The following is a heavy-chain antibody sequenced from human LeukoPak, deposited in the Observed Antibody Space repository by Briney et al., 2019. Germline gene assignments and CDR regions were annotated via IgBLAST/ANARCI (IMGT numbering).Heavy chain of an antibody. Sequence: SQTLSRNCTVSGGSISSGNYYWRWLRQPAGKGLEWIGRIYTSGTTNYNPSLKSRVTISVDTSKNQFSLKLSSVTAADTAVYYCARNIPARPQDYWGQGTLVTVSS. J-gene: IGHJ4*02. CDR3: ARNIPARPQDY. CDR1: GGSISSGNYY. CDR2: IYTSGTT. V-gene: IGHV4-61*02. D-gene: IGHD6-6*01.